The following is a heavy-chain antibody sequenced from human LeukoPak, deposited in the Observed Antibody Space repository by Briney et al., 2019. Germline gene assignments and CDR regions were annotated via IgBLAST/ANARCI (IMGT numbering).Heavy chain of an antibody. CDR1: GYSFSDYW. D-gene: IGHD4-17*01. CDR3: ARLHGDYAYFQP. Sequence: GESLKICCKGSGYSFSDYWIGWVRQMPGKGLELMGIIYPGDSDTRYRPSFQGQVTISADKSIRTAYLQWSSLKASDTAMYYCARLHGDYAYFQPWGQGTLVTVSS. V-gene: IGHV5-51*01. J-gene: IGHJ1*01. CDR2: IYPGDSDT.